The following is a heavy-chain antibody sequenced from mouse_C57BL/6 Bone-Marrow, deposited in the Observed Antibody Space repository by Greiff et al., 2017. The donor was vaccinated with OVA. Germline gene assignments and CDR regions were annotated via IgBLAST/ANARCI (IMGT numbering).Heavy chain of an antibody. CDR3: AIGASWFAY. CDR2: IHPSDSDT. Sequence: QVQLKQPGAELVKPGASVKVSCKASGYTFTSYWMHWVKQRPGTGLEWIGRIHPSDSDTNYNQKFKGKATLTVDKSTSTAYMLLSSLTSEDSAVYCCAIGASWFAYWGQGTLVTVSA. CDR1: GYTFTSYW. V-gene: IGHV1-74*01. J-gene: IGHJ3*01.